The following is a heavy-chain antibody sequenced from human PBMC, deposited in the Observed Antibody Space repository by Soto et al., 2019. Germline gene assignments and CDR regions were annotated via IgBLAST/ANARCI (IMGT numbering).Heavy chain of an antibody. Sequence: GGSLRLSCAASGFSVRTNYMSWVRQAPGKGLDWVSVFESGGSIYYADSVRGRFTISRDNTKNSLFLQMNTLRAEDTAVYYCARDHSVSTPLDGIYVWGHGTTVTVSS. CDR1: GFSVRTNY. J-gene: IGHJ6*02. V-gene: IGHV3-53*01. D-gene: IGHD2-15*01. CDR2: FESGGSI. CDR3: ARDHSVSTPLDGIYV.